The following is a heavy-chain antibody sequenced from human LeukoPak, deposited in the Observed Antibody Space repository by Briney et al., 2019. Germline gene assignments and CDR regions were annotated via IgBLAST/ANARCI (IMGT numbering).Heavy chain of an antibody. Sequence: ASVKVSCKASGYTFTSYGTAWVRQAPGQGLEWMGWISACNGNANYAQKLQGRVTMTTDTSTSTAQLELRSLRSDGTAVYYCARDGDPYYSDSSGYLSNWGQGTLVTVSS. V-gene: IGHV1-18*01. D-gene: IGHD3-22*01. J-gene: IGHJ4*02. CDR3: ARDGDPYYSDSSGYLSN. CDR2: ISACNGNA. CDR1: GYTFTSYG.